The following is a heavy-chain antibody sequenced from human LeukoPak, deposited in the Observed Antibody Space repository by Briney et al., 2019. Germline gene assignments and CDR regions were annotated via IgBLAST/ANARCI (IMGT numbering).Heavy chain of an antibody. J-gene: IGHJ4*02. V-gene: IGHV3-48*03. Sequence: GGSLRLSCAASGFTLSSHEINWFRQAPGKGLEWVSYISDVGRSDIYFADSVKGRFTLSRDNAKNSLYLQMNSLRAEDTAIYYCARETPNCGGDCFDYWGQGTLVTVSS. CDR2: ISDVGRSDI. D-gene: IGHD2-21*02. CDR3: ARETPNCGGDCFDY. CDR1: GFTLSSHE.